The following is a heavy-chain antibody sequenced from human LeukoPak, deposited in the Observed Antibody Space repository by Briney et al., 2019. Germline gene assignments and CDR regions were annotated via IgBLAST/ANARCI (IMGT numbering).Heavy chain of an antibody. CDR1: GFTFSSYW. J-gene: IGHJ4*02. D-gene: IGHD1-26*01. V-gene: IGHV3-7*01. CDR3: ARDIAKSVGYFDY. CDR2: IKQDGSEK. Sequence: GGSLRLSCAASGFTFSSYWMSWVRQTPGKGLEWVATIKQDGSEKYYVDSVKGRFTISRDNAKNSLYLQMNSLRAEDTAVYYCARDIAKSVGYFDYWGQGTLVTVSS.